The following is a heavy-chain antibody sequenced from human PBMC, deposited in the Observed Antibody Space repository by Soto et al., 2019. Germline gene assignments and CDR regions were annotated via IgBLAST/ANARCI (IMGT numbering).Heavy chain of an antibody. CDR1: GFTFSSQW. CDR3: VRDIR. CDR2: INSDGSRI. Sequence: EVQLVESGGGLVQPGGSLRLSCAASGFTFSSQWMYWVRQSPGKGPVWVSYINSDGSRIAYADSVKGRFTISRDNATNTLYLQMNSLRVEDTAVYYCVRDIRWGRGTLVTVSS. J-gene: IGHJ4*02. V-gene: IGHV3-74*03.